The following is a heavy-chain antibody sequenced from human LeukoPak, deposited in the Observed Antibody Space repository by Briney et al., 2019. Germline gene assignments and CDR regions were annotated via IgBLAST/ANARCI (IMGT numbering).Heavy chain of an antibody. V-gene: IGHV3-33*08. D-gene: IGHD3-22*01. CDR3: ARASHYYDSSGYYAFDI. CDR2: IWYDGSNK. J-gene: IGHJ3*02. CDR1: GFSFSTYA. Sequence: GRSLRLSCAASGFSFSTYAMHWVRQAPGKGLEWVAVIWYDGSNKYYADSVKGRFTISRDNSKNTLYLQMNSLRAEDTAVYYCARASHYYDSSGYYAFDIWGQGTMVTVSS.